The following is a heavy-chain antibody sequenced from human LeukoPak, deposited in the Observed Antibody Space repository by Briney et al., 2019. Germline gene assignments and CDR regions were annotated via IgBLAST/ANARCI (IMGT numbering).Heavy chain of an antibody. J-gene: IGHJ4*02. Sequence: GGSLRLSCTASGFTFSRYWMHWVRQAPGMGLVWVSRINSDGSSRNYADSVKGRFTISRDNAKNTVYLQMNSLRAEATPVYYCASASSHRIAAGGDYWGQGTLVTVCS. V-gene: IGHV3-74*01. CDR2: INSDGSSR. CDR3: ASASSHRIAAGGDY. CDR1: GFTFSRYW. D-gene: IGHD6-13*01.